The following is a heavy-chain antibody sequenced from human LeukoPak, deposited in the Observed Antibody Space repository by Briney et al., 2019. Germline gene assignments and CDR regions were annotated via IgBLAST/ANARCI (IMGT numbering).Heavy chain of an antibody. CDR3: AKDKPRIMITFGGVIVAENWFDP. J-gene: IGHJ5*02. Sequence: PGGSLRLSCAASGFTFSSYAMSWVRQAPGKGLEWVSAISGRGGSTYYADSVKGRFTISRDNSKNTLYLQMNSLRAEDTAVYYCAKDKPRIMITFGGVIVAENWFDPWGQGTLVTVSS. CDR2: ISGRGGST. CDR1: GFTFSSYA. V-gene: IGHV3-23*01. D-gene: IGHD3-16*02.